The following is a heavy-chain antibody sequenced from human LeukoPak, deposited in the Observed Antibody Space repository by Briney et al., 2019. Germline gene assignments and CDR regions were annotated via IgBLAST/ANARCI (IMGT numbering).Heavy chain of an antibody. CDR2: INPNGGDT. D-gene: IGHD1-7*01. CDR1: GYTFTGYY. Sequence: GASVKVSCKASGYTFTGYYIFWVRQAPGQGLEWMGWINPNGGDTNYAQKFQGWVTMTRDTSISTAYMELSRLRSDDTAIYYCARAGGGTRPLGSWGQGTLVTVSS. J-gene: IGHJ5*02. V-gene: IGHV1-2*04. CDR3: ARAGGGTRPLGS.